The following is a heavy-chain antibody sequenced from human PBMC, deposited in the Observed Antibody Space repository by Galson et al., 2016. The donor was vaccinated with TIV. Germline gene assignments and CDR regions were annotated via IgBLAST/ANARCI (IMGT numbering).Heavy chain of an antibody. CDR1: GYSFANYW. CDR3: ARLVNTGYHFHFMDV. CDR2: IDPSDSYV. V-gene: IGHV5-10-1*01. J-gene: IGHJ6*02. D-gene: IGHD3-22*01. Sequence: QSGAEVKKPGESLRISCRGSGYSFANYWISWVRQMPGKGLEWMGRIDPSDSYVNYNASFQGRITISVDKSINTAYLQWSSLKASDTAIFYCARLVNTGYHFHFMDVWGQGTTVTVSS.